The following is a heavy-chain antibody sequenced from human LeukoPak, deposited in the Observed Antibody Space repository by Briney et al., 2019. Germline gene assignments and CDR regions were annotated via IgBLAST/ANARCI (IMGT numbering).Heavy chain of an antibody. CDR1: GFTFDDYG. J-gene: IGHJ4*02. CDR3: ARDGYDFWSGYSDY. Sequence: GGSLRLSCAASGFTFDDYGMSWVRQAPGKGLEWVSGINWNGGSTGYADSVKGRFTISRDNAKNSLYLQMNSLRAEDTAVYYCARDGYDFWSGYSDYWGQGTLVTVSS. D-gene: IGHD3-3*01. V-gene: IGHV3-20*04. CDR2: INWNGGST.